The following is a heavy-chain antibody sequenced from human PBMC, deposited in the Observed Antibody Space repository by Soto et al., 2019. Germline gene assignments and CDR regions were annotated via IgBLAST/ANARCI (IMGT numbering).Heavy chain of an antibody. J-gene: IGHJ6*02. D-gene: IGHD3-22*01. CDR2: IYYIGST. CDR3: AAVRVITKKGYGMDV. V-gene: IGHV4-31*03. CDR1: GGSISSGGYY. Sequence: SETLSLTCTVSGGSISSGGYYWSWIRQHPGKGLDWIGYIYYIGSTYYNPSLKSRFTISVDTSKNQFSLKLSSVTAADTAVYYCAAVRVITKKGYGMDVWGQGTTVTVSS.